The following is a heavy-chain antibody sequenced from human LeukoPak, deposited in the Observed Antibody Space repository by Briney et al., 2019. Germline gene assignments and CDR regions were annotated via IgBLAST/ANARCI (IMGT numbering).Heavy chain of an antibody. CDR2: ISSSSSYI. CDR1: GFTFSSYS. D-gene: IGHD2-21*02. V-gene: IGHV3-21*01. J-gene: IGHJ5*02. CDR3: ARAPGLLHKLWFDP. Sequence: GGSLRLSCAASGFTFSSYSMNWVRQAPGEGVEWVSSISSSSSYIYYADSVKGRFTISRDNAKNSLYLQMNSLRAEDTAVYYCARAPGLLHKLWFDPWGQGTLVTVPS.